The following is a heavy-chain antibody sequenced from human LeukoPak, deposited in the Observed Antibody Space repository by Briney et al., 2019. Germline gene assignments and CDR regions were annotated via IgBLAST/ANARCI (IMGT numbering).Heavy chain of an antibody. CDR3: ARGDDLLTGNRDWFDP. CDR1: GYTFTGNY. J-gene: IGHJ5*02. CDR2: INPNSGDT. D-gene: IGHD3-9*01. V-gene: IGHV1-2*02. Sequence: GASVKVSCKASGYTFTGNYMHWVRQAPGQGLEWMGWINPNSGDTNYAQKFQGRVSMTRDTSISTAYMEMSRLRSDDTAVYYCARGDDLLTGNRDWFDPWGQGTLVTVFS.